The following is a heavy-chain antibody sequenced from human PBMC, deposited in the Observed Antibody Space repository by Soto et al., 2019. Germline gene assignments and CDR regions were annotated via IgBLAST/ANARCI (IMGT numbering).Heavy chain of an antibody. V-gene: IGHV1-69*01. CDR1: GGTFANYD. CDR2: IIPIFGSP. D-gene: IGHD3-9*01. J-gene: IGHJ1*01. Sequence: QVQLVQSGTEVQKPGSSVKLSCKTSGGTFANYDISWVRQAPGQGLEWMGGIIPIFGSPHYSPKFEGRVTITADAVSTTAHLELSSLRFDDTAVYFCAWTLAFCGGNCYLPNFDTWGQATLVIVSS. CDR3: AWTLAFCGGNCYLPNFDT.